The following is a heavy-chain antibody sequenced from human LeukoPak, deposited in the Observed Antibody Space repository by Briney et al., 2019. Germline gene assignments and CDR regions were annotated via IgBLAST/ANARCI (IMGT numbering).Heavy chain of an antibody. Sequence: SVKVSCKASGYTFTSYGISWVRQAPGQGLEWMGRIIPILGIANYAQKFQGRVTITADKSTSTAYMELSSLRSEDTAVYYCARDPHPQLLLRPEYFQHWGQGTLVTVSS. CDR3: ARDPHPQLLLRPEYFQH. D-gene: IGHD2-2*01. J-gene: IGHJ1*01. CDR1: GYTFTSYG. V-gene: IGHV1-69*04. CDR2: IIPILGIA.